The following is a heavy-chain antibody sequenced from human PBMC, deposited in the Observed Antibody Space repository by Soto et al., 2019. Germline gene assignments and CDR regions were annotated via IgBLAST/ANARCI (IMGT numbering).Heavy chain of an antibody. CDR1: GFTFSSYW. J-gene: IGHJ6*02. CDR2: INSDGSST. CDR3: ARVKYGSVSYYYYYYYGMDV. Sequence: EVQLVESGGGLVQPGGSLRLSCAASGFTFSSYWMHWVRQAPGKGLVWVSRINSDGSSTSYADSVKGRFTISRDNAKNTLYLQMNSLRAEDTAVYYCARVKYGSVSYYYYYYYGMDVWGQGTTVTVSS. V-gene: IGHV3-74*01. D-gene: IGHD3-10*01.